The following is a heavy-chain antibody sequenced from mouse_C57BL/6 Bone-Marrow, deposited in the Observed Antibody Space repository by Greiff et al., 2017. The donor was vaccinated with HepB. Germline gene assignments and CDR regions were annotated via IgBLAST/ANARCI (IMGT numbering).Heavy chain of an antibody. V-gene: IGHV1-9*01. D-gene: IGHD1-1*01. CDR2: ILPGSGST. CDR3: AGGASTVVAGDWFAY. Sequence: QVQLQQSGAELMKPGASVKLSCKATGYTFTGYWIEWVKQRPGHGLEWIGEILPGSGSTNYNEKFKGKATFTADTSSNTAYMQLSSLTTEDSAIYYCAGGASTVVAGDWFAYWGQGTLVTVSA. J-gene: IGHJ3*01. CDR1: GYTFTGYW.